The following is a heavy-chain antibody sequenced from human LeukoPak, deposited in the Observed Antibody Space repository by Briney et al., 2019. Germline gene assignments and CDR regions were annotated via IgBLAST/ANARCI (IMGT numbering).Heavy chain of an antibody. Sequence: ASVKVSCKASVYTFTGYYMHWVRQAPGQGLEWMGWINPNSGGTNYAQKFQGRVTMTRDTSISTAYMELSRLRSDDTAVYYCARAVGHIVVVPAAGFDYWGQGTLVTVSS. CDR1: VYTFTGYY. J-gene: IGHJ4*02. D-gene: IGHD2-2*01. CDR2: INPNSGGT. V-gene: IGHV1-2*02. CDR3: ARAVGHIVVVPAAGFDY.